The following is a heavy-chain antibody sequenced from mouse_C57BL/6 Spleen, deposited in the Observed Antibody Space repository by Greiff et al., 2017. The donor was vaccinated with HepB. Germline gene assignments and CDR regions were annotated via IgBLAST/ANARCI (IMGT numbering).Heavy chain of an antibody. Sequence: EVKLVESGEGLVKPGGSLKLSCAASGFTFSSYAMSWVRQTPEKRLEWVAYISSGGDYIYYADTVKGRFTISRDNARNTLYLQMSSLKSEDTAMYYCTRDSYYGSSYYAMDYWGQGTSVTVSS. CDR2: ISSGGDYI. D-gene: IGHD1-1*01. J-gene: IGHJ4*01. CDR3: TRDSYYGSSYYAMDY. CDR1: GFTFSSYA. V-gene: IGHV5-9-1*02.